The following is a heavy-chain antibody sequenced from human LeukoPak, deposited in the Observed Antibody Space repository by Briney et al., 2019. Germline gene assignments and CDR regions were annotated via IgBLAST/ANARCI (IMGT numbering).Heavy chain of an antibody. D-gene: IGHD4-17*01. CDR2: INHSGST. J-gene: IGHJ4*02. CDR3: ARVSYGDYVGY. CDR1: GGSISTYY. V-gene: IGHV4-34*01. Sequence: SETLSLTCSVSGGSISTYYWSWIRQPPGKGLEWIGEINHSGSTNYNPSLKSRVTISVDTSKNQFSLKLSSVTAADTAVYYCARVSYGDYVGYWGQGTLVTVSS.